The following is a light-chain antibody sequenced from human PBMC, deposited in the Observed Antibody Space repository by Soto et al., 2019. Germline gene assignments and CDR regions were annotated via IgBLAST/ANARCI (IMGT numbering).Light chain of an antibody. J-gene: IGLJ1*01. V-gene: IGLV2-14*01. CDR1: IRDIGAYDY. CDR2: EVN. CDR3: LLFTTTSTHV. Sequence: QSPLTLPDSLCGSSGHSISISCTGTIRDIGAYDYVSWFQQHPGKAPKLMISEVNNRPSGVSNRFSGSTSGNTAYLTISGLQVDDEAEYCCLLFTTTSTHVFGTGTKVTVL.